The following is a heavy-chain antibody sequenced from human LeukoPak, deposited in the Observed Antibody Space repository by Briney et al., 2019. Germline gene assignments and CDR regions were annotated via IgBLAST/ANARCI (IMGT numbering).Heavy chain of an antibody. CDR2: ISSSSSYI. V-gene: IGHV3-21*01. Sequence: GGSLRLSCAASGFTFSSYSMNWVRQAPGKGLEWVSSISSSSSYIYYADSVKGRFTISRDNAKNSLYLQMNSLRAEDTAVYYCARDGFGELLGFDYWGQGTLVTVSS. CDR1: GFTFSSYS. D-gene: IGHD3-10*01. CDR3: ARDGFGELLGFDY. J-gene: IGHJ4*02.